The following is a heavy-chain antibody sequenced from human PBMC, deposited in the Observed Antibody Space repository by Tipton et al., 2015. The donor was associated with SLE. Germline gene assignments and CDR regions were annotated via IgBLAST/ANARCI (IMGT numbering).Heavy chain of an antibody. J-gene: IGHJ4*02. CDR1: GGSISSSSYY. CDR3: ARLGGGTDY. Sequence: TLSLTCTVSGGSISSSSYYWGWFRQPPGKGLEWIGSIYYSGSTYYNPSLKSRVTISVDTSKNQFSLKLSSVTAADRAVYYCARLGGGTDYWGQGTLVTVSS. V-gene: IGHV4-39*01. D-gene: IGHD1-14*01. CDR2: IYYSGST.